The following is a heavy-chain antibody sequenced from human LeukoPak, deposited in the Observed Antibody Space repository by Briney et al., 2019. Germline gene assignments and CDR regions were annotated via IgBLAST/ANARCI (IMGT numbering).Heavy chain of an antibody. CDR2: INWNGGST. J-gene: IGHJ5*02. CDR3: ARDLRDRSSWYVSPSGWFDP. V-gene: IGHV3-20*01. Sequence: GGSLRLSCAASGFTFDDYGMSWVRQAPGKVLEWVSGINWNGGSTGYADSVKGRFTISRDNAKNSLYLQMNSLRAEDTALYHCARDLRDRSSWYVSPSGWFDPWGQGTLVTVSS. D-gene: IGHD6-13*01. CDR1: GFTFDDYG.